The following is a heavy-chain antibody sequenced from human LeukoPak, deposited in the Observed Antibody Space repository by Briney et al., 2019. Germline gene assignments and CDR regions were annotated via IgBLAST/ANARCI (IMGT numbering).Heavy chain of an antibody. CDR2: LYTGGNN. Sequence: SETLSLTCTVSGVTISSYYWSWVRQPPGKGLEWFGRLYTGGNNKYNHTLQGRVAISVDKSKSQFSMRLSSVTSADTAVYYCATDEDPDAAMAAGPRFDQWGQGTLVTVSS. V-gene: IGHV4-4*07. J-gene: IGHJ4*02. CDR1: GVTISSYY. CDR3: ATDEDPDAAMAAGPRFDQ. D-gene: IGHD5-18*01.